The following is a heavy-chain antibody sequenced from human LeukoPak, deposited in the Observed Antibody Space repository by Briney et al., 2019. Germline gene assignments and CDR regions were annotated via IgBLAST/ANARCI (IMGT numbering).Heavy chain of an antibody. CDR1: GFSFSAYS. CDR3: ATDSPETAAFDY. D-gene: IGHD1-1*01. CDR2: IVGSSSNI. J-gene: IGHJ4*02. V-gene: IGHV3-48*04. Sequence: PGGSLRLSCTASGFSFSAYSMNWVRQAPGKGLEWVSYIVGSSSNIYYADSVKGRFTISRDNAKNSLYLQMDSLRAEDTAVYYCATDSPETAAFDYWGQGTLVTVSS.